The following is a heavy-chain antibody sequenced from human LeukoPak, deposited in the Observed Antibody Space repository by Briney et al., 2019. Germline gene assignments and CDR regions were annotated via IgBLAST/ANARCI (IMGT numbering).Heavy chain of an antibody. CDR1: GFTFGSHA. J-gene: IGHJ3*02. CDR2: ISYDGGNT. V-gene: IGHV3-30*01. Sequence: GGSLRLSCAASGFTFGSHAMHWVRQDPGKGLEWVTVISYDGGNTYYADSVKGRFTISRDNAKNTPYLQMNRLRPADTAVYYCPRDGLGGAFDIWGQGTTVTVSS. CDR3: PRDGLGGAFDI.